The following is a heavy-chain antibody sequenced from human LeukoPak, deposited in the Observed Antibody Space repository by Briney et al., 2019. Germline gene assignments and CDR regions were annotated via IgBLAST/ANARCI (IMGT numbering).Heavy chain of an antibody. D-gene: IGHD6-19*01. Sequence: SETLSPTCTVSGGSISSYYWSWIRQPAGKGLEWIGRIYTSGSTNYNPSLKSRVTMSVDTSKNQLSLKLSSVTAADTAVYYCARDSSGWYGHWGHVNNWFDPWGQGTLVTVSS. V-gene: IGHV4-4*07. J-gene: IGHJ5*02. CDR3: ARDSSGWYGHWGHVNNWFDP. CDR2: IYTSGST. CDR1: GGSISSYY.